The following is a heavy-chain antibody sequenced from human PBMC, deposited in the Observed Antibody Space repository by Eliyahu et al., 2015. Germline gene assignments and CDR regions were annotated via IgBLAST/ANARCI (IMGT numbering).Heavy chain of an antibody. CDR2: AYYRSKWNI. V-gene: IGHV6-1*01. CDR3: ARGQHSSFDS. D-gene: IGHD6-19*01. J-gene: IGHJ5*01. CDR1: GASVPSNSVA. Sequence: QVQLQQSGPGLIKPSQTLSLTCDISGASVPSNSVAWNWIRQSPSRGLEWLGRAYYRSKWNIDYALSVRGRVTISPDTSKNQFSLQLNSLTPEDTAVYYCARGQHSSFDSWGQGTLVTVSS.